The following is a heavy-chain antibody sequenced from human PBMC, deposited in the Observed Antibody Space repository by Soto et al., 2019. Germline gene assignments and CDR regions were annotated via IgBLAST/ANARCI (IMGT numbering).Heavy chain of an antibody. CDR2: IWYDGSNK. CDR1: GFTFSSYG. J-gene: IGHJ3*02. Sequence: GGSLRLSCAASGFTFSSYGMHWVRQAPGKGLEWVAVIWYDGSNKYYADSVKGRFTISRDNSKNTLYLQMNSLRAEDTAVYYCARVFSSGYDAFDIWGRGTMVTVSS. CDR3: ARVFSSGYDAFDI. V-gene: IGHV3-33*01. D-gene: IGHD3-22*01.